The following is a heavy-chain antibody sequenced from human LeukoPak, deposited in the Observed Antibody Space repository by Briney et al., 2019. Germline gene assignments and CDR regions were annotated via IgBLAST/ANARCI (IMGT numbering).Heavy chain of an antibody. CDR1: SGSISSSGYY. Sequence: SETLSLTCTVSSGSISSSGYYWSWIRQPPGKGLEWIGEINHSGSTNYNPSLKSRVTISVDTSKNQFSLKLSSVTAADTAVYYCARRAAAPRQLDPWGQGTLVTVSS. V-gene: IGHV4-39*07. CDR3: ARRAAAPRQLDP. D-gene: IGHD6-13*01. J-gene: IGHJ5*02. CDR2: INHSGST.